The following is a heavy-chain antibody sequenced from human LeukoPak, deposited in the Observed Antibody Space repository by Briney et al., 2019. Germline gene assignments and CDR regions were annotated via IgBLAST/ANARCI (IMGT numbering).Heavy chain of an antibody. V-gene: IGHV3-30*02. CDR2: IRYDGSNK. J-gene: IGHJ4*02. Sequence: GESLRLSCAASGFTFSSYGMHWVRQAPGKGLEWVAFIRYDGSNKYYADSVEGRFTISRDNSKNTLYLQMNSLRAEDTAVYYCTREVSGSLYFDYWGQGTLVTVSS. D-gene: IGHD1-26*01. CDR3: TREVSGSLYFDY. CDR1: GFTFSSYG.